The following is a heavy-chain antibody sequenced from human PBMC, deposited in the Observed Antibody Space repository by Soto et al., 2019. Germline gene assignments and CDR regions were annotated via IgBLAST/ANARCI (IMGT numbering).Heavy chain of an antibody. D-gene: IGHD3-3*01. CDR1: GGSISSGGYY. CDR3: ARTDYDFWSGVYGMDV. J-gene: IGHJ6*02. CDR2: IYYSGST. V-gene: IGHV4-31*03. Sequence: SETLSLTCTVSGGSISSGGYYWSWIRQHPGKGLEWIGYIYYSGSTYYNPSLKSRVTISVDTSKNQFSLKLSSVTAADTAVYYCARTDYDFWSGVYGMDVWGQGTTVTVSS.